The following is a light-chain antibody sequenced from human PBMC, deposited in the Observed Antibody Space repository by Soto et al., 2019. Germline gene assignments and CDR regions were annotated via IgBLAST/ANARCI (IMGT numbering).Light chain of an antibody. CDR1: SGYSNYK. Sequence: QLVLTQPPSASASLGASVTLTCTLSSGYSNYKVDWYQQRPGKGPRFVMRVGTGGIVGSKGDDIPDRFSVFGAGLNRYLTINNIQEEDESDYHCGAQHGSGSNVFVVFGGGTKLTVL. CDR3: GAQHGSGSNVFVV. J-gene: IGLJ2*01. CDR2: VGTGGIVG. V-gene: IGLV9-49*01.